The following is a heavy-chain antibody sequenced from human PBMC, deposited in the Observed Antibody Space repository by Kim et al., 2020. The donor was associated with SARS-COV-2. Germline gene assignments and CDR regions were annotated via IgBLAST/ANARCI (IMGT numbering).Heavy chain of an antibody. J-gene: IGHJ4*02. CDR1: GGSISSGGYY. CDR3: ARERLSSGYPH. V-gene: IGHV4-31*03. CDR2: IYYSRST. D-gene: IGHD3-22*01. Sequence: SETLSLTCTVSGGSISSGGYYWSWIRQHPGKGLEWIGYIYYSRSTYYNPSLKSRVTISVDTSKNQFSLKLSSVTAADTAVYYCARERLSSGYPHWVQGTLVTVSS.